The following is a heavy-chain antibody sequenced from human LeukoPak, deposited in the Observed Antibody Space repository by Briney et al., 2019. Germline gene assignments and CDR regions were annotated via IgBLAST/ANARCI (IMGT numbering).Heavy chain of an antibody. CDR3: ARAMTSQGYSYGPAHY. CDR1: GFTFSSYG. V-gene: IGHV3-33*08. CDR2: IWYDGSNK. Sequence: PGRSLRLSCAASGFTFSSYGMHWVRQAPGKGLEWVAVIWYDGSNKYYADSVKGRFTISRDNSKNTLYLQMNSLRAEDTAVYYCARAMTSQGYSYGPAHYWGQGTLVTVSS. J-gene: IGHJ4*02. D-gene: IGHD5-18*01.